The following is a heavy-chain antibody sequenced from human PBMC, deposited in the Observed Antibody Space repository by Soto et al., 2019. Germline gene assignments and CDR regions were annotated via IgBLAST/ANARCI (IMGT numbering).Heavy chain of an antibody. CDR3: TTRFKTYYDFWSGYFGPQNYYYMDV. V-gene: IGHV3-15*01. CDR2: IKSKTDGGTT. D-gene: IGHD3-3*01. J-gene: IGHJ6*03. Sequence: PGESLKISCAASGFTFSNAWMSWVRQAPGKGLEWVGRIKSKTDGGTTDYAAPVKGRFTISRDDSKNTLYLQMNSLKTEDTAVYYCTTRFKTYYDFWSGYFGPQNYYYMDVWGKGTTVTVSS. CDR1: GFTFSNAW.